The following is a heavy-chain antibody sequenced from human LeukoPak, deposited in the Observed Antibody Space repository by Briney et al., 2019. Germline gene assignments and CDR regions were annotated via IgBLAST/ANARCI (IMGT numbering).Heavy chain of an antibody. D-gene: IGHD3-10*01. V-gene: IGHV1-69*05. CDR3: ASSLPMAIDLVY. CDR2: IIPIFGTA. CDR1: GGTFSSYA. Sequence: ASVKVSCKASGGTFSSYAISWVRQAPGQGLEWMGRIIPIFGTANYAQKFQGRVTMTRNTSISTAYMELSSLRSEDTAVYYCASSLPMAIDLVYWGQGTLVTVSS. J-gene: IGHJ4*02.